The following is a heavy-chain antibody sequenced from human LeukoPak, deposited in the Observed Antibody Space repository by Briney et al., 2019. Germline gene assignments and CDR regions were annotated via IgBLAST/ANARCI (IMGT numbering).Heavy chain of an antibody. CDR1: GDSISSYY. CDR2: IYTSGST. Sequence: SETLSLTCTVSGDSISSYYWSWIRQPAGKGLEWIGRIYTSGSTNYNPSLKSRVTISVDTSKNQFSLKLSSVTAADTAVYYCARVVVVAATGWFDPWGQGTLVTVSS. D-gene: IGHD2-15*01. V-gene: IGHV4-4*07. CDR3: ARVVVVAATGWFDP. J-gene: IGHJ5*02.